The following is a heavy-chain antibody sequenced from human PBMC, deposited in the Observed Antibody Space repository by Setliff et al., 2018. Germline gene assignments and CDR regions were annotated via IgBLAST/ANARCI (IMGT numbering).Heavy chain of an antibody. V-gene: IGHV4-4*07. D-gene: IGHD1-26*01. CDR2: IYTSGST. Sequence: SETLSLTCTVSDGSISNYYWSWIRQPAGKGLEWIGRIYTSGSTNYNPSLKSRVTMSVDTSENQFSLKLSSVTAADTAVYYCARKGISALSGAFDMWGQGTMVT. J-gene: IGHJ3*02. CDR1: DGSISNYY. CDR3: ARKGISALSGAFDM.